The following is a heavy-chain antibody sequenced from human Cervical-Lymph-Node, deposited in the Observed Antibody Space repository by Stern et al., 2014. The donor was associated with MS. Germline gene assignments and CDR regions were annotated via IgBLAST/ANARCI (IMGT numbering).Heavy chain of an antibody. J-gene: IGHJ3*02. D-gene: IGHD1-26*01. V-gene: IGHV3-30*03. CDR2: ISYDGSNE. CDR3: ARGWGRDALDM. Sequence: MQLVESGGGVVQPGRSLRLSCAASGFTFSAYGIHWVRQAPGTGLEWVAFISYDGSNEEYADSVKGRFTISRDNSKNTLDVQMNSLGAEDTAVYYCARGWGRDALDMWGQGTMVIVSS. CDR1: GFTFSAYG.